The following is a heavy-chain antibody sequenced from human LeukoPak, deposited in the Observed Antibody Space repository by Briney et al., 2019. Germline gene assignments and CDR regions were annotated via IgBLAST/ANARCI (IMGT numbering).Heavy chain of an antibody. CDR3: ARGLTSSGWFDP. Sequence: ASVKVSCKASGYTFTSYYMYWVRQAPGQGLEWMGWINPNSGGTNYAQKFQGRVTMTRDTSISTAYMELSRLRSDDTAVYYCARGLTSSGWFDPWGQGTLVTVSS. J-gene: IGHJ5*02. V-gene: IGHV1-2*02. CDR1: GYTFTSYY. D-gene: IGHD6-19*01. CDR2: INPNSGGT.